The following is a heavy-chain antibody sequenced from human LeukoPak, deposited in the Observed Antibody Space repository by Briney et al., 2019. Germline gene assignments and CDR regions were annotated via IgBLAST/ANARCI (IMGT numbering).Heavy chain of an antibody. CDR1: GFTFSDYY. Sequence: GGSLRLSCAASGFTFSDYYMSWIRQAPGKGLEWVSYISSSGSTIYYADSVKGRFTISRDNAKNSLYLQMNSLGAEDTAVYYCARAQARYCSSTSCYDYGMDVWGQGTTVTVSS. CDR3: ARAQARYCSSTSCYDYGMDV. CDR2: ISSSGSTI. D-gene: IGHD2-2*01. J-gene: IGHJ6*02. V-gene: IGHV3-11*01.